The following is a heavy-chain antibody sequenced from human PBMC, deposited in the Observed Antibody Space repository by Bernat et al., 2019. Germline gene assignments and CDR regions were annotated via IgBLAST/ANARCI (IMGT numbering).Heavy chain of an antibody. D-gene: IGHD6-13*01. V-gene: IGHV4-39*01. Sequence: QLQLQESGPGLVKPSETLSLTCTVSGGSISSSSYYWGWIRQPPGKGLEWIGSIYYSGSTYYNPSLKSRVTISVDTSKNQFSLKLSSVTAADTAVYYCARNAAAGRVVLVWFDPWGQGTLVTVSS. J-gene: IGHJ5*02. CDR3: ARNAAAGRVVLVWFDP. CDR2: IYYSGST. CDR1: GGSISSSSYY.